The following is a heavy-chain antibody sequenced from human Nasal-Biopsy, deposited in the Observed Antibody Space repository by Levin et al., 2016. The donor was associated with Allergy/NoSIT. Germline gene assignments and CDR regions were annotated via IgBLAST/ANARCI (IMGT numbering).Heavy chain of an antibody. Sequence: ASVKVSCKASTSSSTDYYIHWVRQAPGQGLEWMGWINPNTGATSYAQKFQGRVTMTMDRYITTAYTDFTGLTSDDTAVYFCGRGGPTWTQPLYNWGQGTQVTVSS. J-gene: IGHJ4*02. D-gene: IGHD5-18*01. CDR1: TSSSTDYY. CDR2: INPNTGAT. V-gene: IGHV1-2*02. CDR3: GRGGPTWTQPLYN.